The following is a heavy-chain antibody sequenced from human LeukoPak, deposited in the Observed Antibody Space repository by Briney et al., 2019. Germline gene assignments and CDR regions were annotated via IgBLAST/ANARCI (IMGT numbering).Heavy chain of an antibody. V-gene: IGHV5-51*01. CDR1: GYSFTSYW. CDR3: ARVYYGSGSYLQFDY. Sequence: KISCKGSGYSFTSYWIGWVRQMPGKGLEWMGIIYPGDSDTRYSPSFQGQVTISADKSISTAYLQWSSLKASDTAMHYCARVYYGSGSYLQFDYWGQGTLVTVSS. D-gene: IGHD3-10*01. J-gene: IGHJ4*02. CDR2: IYPGDSDT.